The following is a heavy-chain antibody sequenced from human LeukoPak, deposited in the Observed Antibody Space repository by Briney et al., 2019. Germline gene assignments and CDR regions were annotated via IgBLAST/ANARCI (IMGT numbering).Heavy chain of an antibody. CDR2: IKQDGSDK. CDR1: GFTFSGFW. V-gene: IGHV3-7*01. Sequence: GGSLRLSCAASGFTFSGFWMSWIRQAPGKGLEGVANIKQDGSDKYYVDSVKGRFIISRDNAKNSPYLQMNSLRAEDTAVYYCARGGGNFDSWGQGTLVTVSS. J-gene: IGHJ4*02. D-gene: IGHD2-15*01. CDR3: ARGGGNFDS.